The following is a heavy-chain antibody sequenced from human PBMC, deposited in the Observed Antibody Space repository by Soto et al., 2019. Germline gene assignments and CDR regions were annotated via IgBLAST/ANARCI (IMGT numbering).Heavy chain of an antibody. D-gene: IGHD3-22*01. J-gene: IGHJ4*02. CDR1: GFSFGTYA. Sequence: QVQLVESGGGVVQPGTSLRLSCAASGFSFGTYAMYWVRQAPGRGLEWGAVISDDGNTKYYADYVKGRFTISRDNSRNTLYLQIYSLRTEDAAVYYCASSYFYDSGGYYPFDNWGQGTLVTVSS. CDR3: ASSYFYDSGGYYPFDN. CDR2: ISDDGNTK. V-gene: IGHV3-30-3*01.